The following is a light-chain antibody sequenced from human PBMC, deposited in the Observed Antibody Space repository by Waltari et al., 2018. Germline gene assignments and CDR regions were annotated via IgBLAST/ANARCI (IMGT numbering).Light chain of an antibody. Sequence: DIQLTQSPSFLSASVGDRVTITCRASQGITTYLVCYHQKPGKAPKVLIYAASTLQSGVPSRFSGSGSGTEFTLTITSLQPEDFATYYCQQVNGYPLTFGGGSKVEIK. CDR3: QQVNGYPLT. V-gene: IGKV1-9*01. CDR2: AAS. J-gene: IGKJ4*01. CDR1: QGITTY.